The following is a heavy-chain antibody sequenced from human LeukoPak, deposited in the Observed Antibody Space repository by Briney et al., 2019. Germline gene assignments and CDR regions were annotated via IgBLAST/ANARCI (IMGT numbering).Heavy chain of an antibody. D-gene: IGHD4-17*01. V-gene: IGHV3-66*01. CDR1: GFTVSSNY. CDR2: IYSGGTT. J-gene: IGHJ4*02. Sequence: GGSLRLSCVASGFTVSSNYMSWVRQAPGKGLEWVSVIYSGGTTWYADSVQGRFTISRDNSKNTLYLQMNSLRAEDTAVYYCAKTGYGGTSFDYWGQGTLVTVSS. CDR3: AKTGYGGTSFDY.